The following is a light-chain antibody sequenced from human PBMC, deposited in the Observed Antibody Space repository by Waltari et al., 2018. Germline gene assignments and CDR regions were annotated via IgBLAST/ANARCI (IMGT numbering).Light chain of an antibody. J-gene: IGLJ1*01. Sequence: QSALTQPASVSGSLGQSITISCTGTSSDIGGYNYVSLPQQHPGKAPKLVLYDVRNRPSGVSHRVSGSKSGSTASLTISGLQAEDEADYFCSSYTRTTPTTYVFGTGTKVTVL. CDR2: DVR. CDR3: SSYTRTTPTTYV. CDR1: SSDIGGYNY. V-gene: IGLV2-14*01.